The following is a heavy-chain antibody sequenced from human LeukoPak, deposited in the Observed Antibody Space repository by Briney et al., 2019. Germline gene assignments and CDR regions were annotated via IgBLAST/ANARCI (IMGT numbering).Heavy chain of an antibody. CDR1: GYTFTSYY. CDR2: ISAYNGNT. CDR3: ARDYRKTFDY. V-gene: IGHV1-18*04. J-gene: IGHJ4*02. D-gene: IGHD1-14*01. Sequence: GASVKVSCKASGYTFTSYYMHWVRQAPGQGLEWMGWISAYNGNTNYAQKLQGRVTMTTDTSTSTAYMELRSLRSDDTAVYYCARDYRKTFDYWGQGTLVTVSS.